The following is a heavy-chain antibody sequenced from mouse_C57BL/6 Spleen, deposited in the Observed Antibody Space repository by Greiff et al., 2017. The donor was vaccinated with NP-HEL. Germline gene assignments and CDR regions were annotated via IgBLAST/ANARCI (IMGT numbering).Heavy chain of an antibody. D-gene: IGHD1-1*01. Sequence: EVKVVESEGGLVQPGSSMKLSCTASGFTFSDYYMAWVRQVPEKGLEWVANINYDGSSTYYLDSLKSRFIISSDNAKNILYLQMSSLKSEDTATYYCARGKYYGSSYPWYFDVWGTGTTVTVSS. J-gene: IGHJ1*03. CDR3: ARGKYYGSSYPWYFDV. CDR2: INYDGSST. CDR1: GFTFSDYY. V-gene: IGHV5-16*01.